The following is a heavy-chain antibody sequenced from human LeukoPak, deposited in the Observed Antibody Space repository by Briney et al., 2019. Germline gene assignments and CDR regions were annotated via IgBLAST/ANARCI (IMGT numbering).Heavy chain of an antibody. Sequence: PSETLSLTCTVSGGSISSGGYYWSWIRQHPGKGLEWIGYIYYSGSTYYNPSLKSRVTISVDTSKNQFSLKLSSVTAADTAVYYCASGGRYYYHGMDVWGQGTTVTVSS. CDR3: ASGGRYYYHGMDV. CDR1: GGSISSGGYY. J-gene: IGHJ6*02. V-gene: IGHV4-31*03. CDR2: IYYSGST. D-gene: IGHD1-26*01.